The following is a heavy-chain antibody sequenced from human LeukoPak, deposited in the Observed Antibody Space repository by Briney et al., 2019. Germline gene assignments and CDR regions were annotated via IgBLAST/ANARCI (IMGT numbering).Heavy chain of an antibody. CDR3: ARSGENYDILTGYYYYYYMDV. CDR2: INPSGGST. V-gene: IGHV1-46*01. CDR1: GYTFTSYY. D-gene: IGHD3-9*01. Sequence: ASVKVSCKASGYTFTSYYMHWVRQAPGQGLEWMGIINPSGGSTSYAQKFQGRVTMTRDTSTSTVYMELSSLRSDDTAVYYCARSGENYDILTGYYYYYYMDVWGKGTTVTISS. J-gene: IGHJ6*03.